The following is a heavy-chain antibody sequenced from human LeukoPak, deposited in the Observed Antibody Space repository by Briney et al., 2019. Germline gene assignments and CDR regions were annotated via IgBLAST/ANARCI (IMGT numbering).Heavy chain of an antibody. CDR3: ARIYYDSSGYLYYFDY. V-gene: IGHV4-4*02. J-gene: IGHJ4*02. D-gene: IGHD3-22*01. CDR1: GGSISSSNW. CDR2: IYHSGST. Sequence: SGTLSLTCAVSGGSISSSNWWSWVRQPPGKGLEWIGEIYHSGSTNYNPSLKSRVTISVDTSKNQFSLKLSSVTAADTAVYYCARIYYDSSGYLYYFDYWGQGTLVTVSS.